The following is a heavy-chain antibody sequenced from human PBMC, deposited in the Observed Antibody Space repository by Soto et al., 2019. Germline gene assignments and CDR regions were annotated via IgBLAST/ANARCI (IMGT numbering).Heavy chain of an antibody. CDR1: GGTFSSYA. CDR2: IIPIFGTA. J-gene: IGHJ6*02. V-gene: IGHV1-69*13. CDR3: ARGSNRYSSSSPYGMDV. D-gene: IGHD6-6*01. Sequence: SVKVSCKASGGTFSSYAISWVRQAPGQGLEWMGGIIPIFGTANYAQKFQGRVAITADESTSTAYMELSSLRSEDTAVYYCARGSNRYSSSSPYGMDVWGQGTTVTVSS.